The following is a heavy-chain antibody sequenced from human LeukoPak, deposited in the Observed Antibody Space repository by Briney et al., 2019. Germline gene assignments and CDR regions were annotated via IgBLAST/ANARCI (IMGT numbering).Heavy chain of an antibody. CDR2: INWNGGTT. V-gene: IGHV3-20*04. CDR1: GFTDYG. Sequence: GGSLRLSCAASGFTDYGMIWVRQAPAKGLEWVSGINWNGGTTTYADSVKGRFTISRDNAKNSLSLQMNSLRAEDTAFYYCARDDLLHRYWFDPWGQGTLVTVSS. CDR3: ARDDLLHRYWFDP. J-gene: IGHJ5*02. D-gene: IGHD3-22*01.